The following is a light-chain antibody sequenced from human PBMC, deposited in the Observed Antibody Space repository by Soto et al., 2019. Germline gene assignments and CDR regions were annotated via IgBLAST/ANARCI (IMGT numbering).Light chain of an antibody. Sequence: QSVLTQPPSASGTPGQTVTISCSGSSSNIETNTVTWYQQLPGTAPKLLIYSDDQRPSGVPDRFSGSKSGTSASLAISGLQSEDEADYYCATWDGSLPGEVFGGGTKLTVL. CDR2: SDD. CDR3: ATWDGSLPGEV. CDR1: SSNIETNT. J-gene: IGLJ2*01. V-gene: IGLV1-44*01.